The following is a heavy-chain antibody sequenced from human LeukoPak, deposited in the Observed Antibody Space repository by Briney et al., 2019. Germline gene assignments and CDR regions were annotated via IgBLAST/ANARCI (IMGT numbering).Heavy chain of an antibody. V-gene: IGHV4-4*07. CDR3: ARLSCSDAVCPTLPYNHFDP. CDR2: IYTSGST. Sequence: SETLSLTCTVSGGSISSYYWSWIRQPAGKGLEWIGRIYTSGSTNYNPSLKSRVTMSVDTSKNQFSLRLSSVTAADTAVYYCARLSCSDAVCPTLPYNHFDPWGQGALVIVST. J-gene: IGHJ5*02. D-gene: IGHD2-15*01. CDR1: GGSISSYY.